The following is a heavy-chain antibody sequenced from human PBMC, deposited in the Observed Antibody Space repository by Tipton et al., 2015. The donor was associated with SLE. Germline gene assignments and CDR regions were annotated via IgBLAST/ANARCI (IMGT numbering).Heavy chain of an antibody. CDR3: ARAAPDALLGYDSSGYYRDYFDY. D-gene: IGHD3-22*01. CDR2: FYYSGST. Sequence: TLSLTCTVSGGSISSSSYYWGWIRQHPGKGLEWIGSFYYSGSTYYNPSLKSRVTISVDTSKNQFSLKLSSVTAADTAVYYCARAAPDALLGYDSSGYYRDYFDYWGQGTLVTVSS. V-gene: IGHV4-39*07. CDR1: GGSISSSSYY. J-gene: IGHJ4*02.